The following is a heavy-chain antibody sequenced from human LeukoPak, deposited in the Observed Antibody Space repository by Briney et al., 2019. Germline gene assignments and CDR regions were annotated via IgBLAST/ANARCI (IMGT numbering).Heavy chain of an antibody. D-gene: IGHD5-18*01. V-gene: IGHV4-59*08. CDR2: IYYSGST. CDR3: ARHVGYGNNWFDP. J-gene: IGHJ5*02. Sequence: SETLSLTCTFSGGSISSYYWSWIRQPPGKGLEWIGYIYYSGSTNYNPSLKSRVTISVHTSKNPLSLKLRSLTAADTAVYYCARHVGYGNNWFDPWGQGTLVTVSS. CDR1: GGSISSYY.